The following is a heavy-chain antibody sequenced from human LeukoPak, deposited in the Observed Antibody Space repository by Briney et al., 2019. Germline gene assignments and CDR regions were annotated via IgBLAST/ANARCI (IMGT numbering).Heavy chain of an antibody. D-gene: IGHD1-14*01. CDR3: SRPEGGAFHY. CDR2: ISIFNNKT. CDR1: GYTFTSYA. J-gene: IGHJ4*02. Sequence: ASVKVSCKASGYTFTSYAIGWLRQAPGQGPEWVGRISIFNNKTDYAQKFQGRVTVTTDTSTTTAYMELRSLTSDDTAVYYCSRPEGGAFHYWGQGTPVTVSA. V-gene: IGHV1-18*01.